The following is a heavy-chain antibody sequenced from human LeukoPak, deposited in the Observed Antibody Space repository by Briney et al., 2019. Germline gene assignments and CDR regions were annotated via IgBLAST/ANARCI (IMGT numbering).Heavy chain of an antibody. D-gene: IGHD1-26*01. Sequence: GASVKVSCKASGYTFTSYDINWVRQATGQGLEWMGWMNPNSGNTGYAQKFQGRVTITRNTSISTAYMELSSLRSEDTAVYYCATRIVGATTRYYYYYMDVWGKGTTVTVSS. V-gene: IGHV1-8*03. CDR1: GYTFTSYD. J-gene: IGHJ6*03. CDR3: ATRIVGATTRYYYYYMDV. CDR2: MNPNSGNT.